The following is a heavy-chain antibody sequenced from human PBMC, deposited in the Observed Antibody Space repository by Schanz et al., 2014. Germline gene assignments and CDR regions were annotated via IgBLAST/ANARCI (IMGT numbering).Heavy chain of an antibody. CDR2: ISANDYDT. CDR3: AKDLNRGATAPQS. J-gene: IGHJ5*02. V-gene: IGHV3-23*04. CDR1: GFAFSSFA. Sequence: EVFLVESGGGLVQPGGSLRLSCAASGFAFSSFALSWVRQSPGKGLEWVSAISANDYDTYYAPSVKGRFTVSRDNSKNTVYLQMNSLRDEDTALYYCAKDLNRGATAPQSWGQGTLVTVSP. D-gene: IGHD5-12*01.